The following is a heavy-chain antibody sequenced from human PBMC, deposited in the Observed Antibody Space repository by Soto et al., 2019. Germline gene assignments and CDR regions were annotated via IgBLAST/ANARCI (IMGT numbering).Heavy chain of an antibody. CDR1: GFTFSYYP. Sequence: EVQLVESGGGLVNPGGSLTLSCAASGFTFSYYPLHWVRRAPGKGLEWVSSISGIKNYIRYADSVKGRFTISRDNAKTSLYLQMNSLTAEDTAVYYCAREGVHNYTESYFDYWGQGTLVTVSS. V-gene: IGHV3-21*06. CDR3: AREGVHNYTESYFDY. D-gene: IGHD3-10*01. J-gene: IGHJ4*02. CDR2: ISGIKNYI.